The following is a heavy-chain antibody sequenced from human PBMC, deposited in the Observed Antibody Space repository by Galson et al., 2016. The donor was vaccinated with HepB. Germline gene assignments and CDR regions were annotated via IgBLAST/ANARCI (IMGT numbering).Heavy chain of an antibody. V-gene: IGHV4-59*01. J-gene: IGHJ4*02. CDR3: ARVGPSHTRSWTYDFDC. CDR1: GGSIRGYY. D-gene: IGHD6-13*01. CDR2: VDYIGST. Sequence: SETLSLTCSVSGGSIRGYYWGWIRQPPGKGLEWMGYVDYIGSTNYNPSLKNRVIMSIDTPKNRFSLSLRSVTAADTAVYFCARVGPSHTRSWTYDFDCWGQGGLVTVSA.